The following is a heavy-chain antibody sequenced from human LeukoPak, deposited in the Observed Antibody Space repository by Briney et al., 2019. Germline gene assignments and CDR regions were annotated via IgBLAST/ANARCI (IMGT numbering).Heavy chain of an antibody. CDR3: ARLMDNNYDGSAFDY. J-gene: IGHJ4*02. D-gene: IGHD3-22*01. CDR2: IGTYDGHT. CDR1: GYSFTDYI. V-gene: IGHV1-18*01. Sequence: GASVTVSCKTSGYSFTDYIIAWVRQAPGQGLEWLGWIGTYDGHTSYAQKVQGRVTMTTDTSATTAYLELRSLTSDDTALYYCARLMDNNYDGSAFDYWGQGTLVTVSS.